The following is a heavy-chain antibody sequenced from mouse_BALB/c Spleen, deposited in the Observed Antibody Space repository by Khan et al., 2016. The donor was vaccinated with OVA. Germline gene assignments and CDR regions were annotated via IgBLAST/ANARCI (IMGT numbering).Heavy chain of an antibody. CDR1: GFSLTTYG. D-gene: IGHD2-4*01. CDR2: IWSGGST. J-gene: IGHJ3*01. V-gene: IGHV2-2*02. CDR3: ARSYDYDEGLAY. Sequence: QVQLKQSGPGLVQPSQSLSITCTVSGFSLTTYGVHWVRQSPGKGLEWLGVIWSGGSTDYNAPFISRLSFRKYSSKSKVFFKMNSRQVNDTAIDYCARSYDYDEGLAYWGQGTLVTVSA.